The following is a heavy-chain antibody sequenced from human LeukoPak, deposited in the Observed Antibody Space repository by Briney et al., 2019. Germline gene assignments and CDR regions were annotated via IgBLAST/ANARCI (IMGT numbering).Heavy chain of an antibody. V-gene: IGHV3-23*01. CDR1: GFTFSSYA. Sequence: GGSLRLSCAASGFTFSSYAMSWVRQAPGKGRGWVSAISGSGGSTYYADSGKGRFTISRANDKTSLSLQMNPLSPEAKAAYYCARESQNTDFWSGGDYWGQGTLVTVSS. J-gene: IGHJ4*02. CDR3: ARESQNTDFWSGGDY. CDR2: ISGSGGST. D-gene: IGHD3-3*01.